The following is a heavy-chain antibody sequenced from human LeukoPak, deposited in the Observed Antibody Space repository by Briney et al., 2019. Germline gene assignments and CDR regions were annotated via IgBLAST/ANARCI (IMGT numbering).Heavy chain of an antibody. V-gene: IGHV4-31*02. Sequence: YIYYSGSTYYNPSLKSRVTISVDTSKNQFSLKLSSVTAADTAVYYCARDLVTIFGARGFDYWGQGTLVTVSS. J-gene: IGHJ4*02. CDR3: ARDLVTIFGARGFDY. D-gene: IGHD3-3*01. CDR2: IYYSGST.